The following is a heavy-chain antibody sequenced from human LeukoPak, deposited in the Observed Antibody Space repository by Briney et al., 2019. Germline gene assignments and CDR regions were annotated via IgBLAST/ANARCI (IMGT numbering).Heavy chain of an antibody. CDR1: GGSFSGYY. CDR3: ARHYGP. J-gene: IGHJ5*02. V-gene: IGHV4-34*01. D-gene: IGHD3-16*01. Sequence: SETLSLTCAVYGGSFSGYYWSWIRQPPGKGLEWIGSIYDSGSTYYNPSLKSRVTISVDTSKDQFSLKLNSVTAADTAVYYCARHYGPWGQGTLVTVSS. CDR2: IYDSGST.